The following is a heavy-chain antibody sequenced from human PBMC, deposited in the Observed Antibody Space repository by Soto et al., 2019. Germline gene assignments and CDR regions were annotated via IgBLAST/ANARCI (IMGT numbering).Heavy chain of an antibody. J-gene: IGHJ6*02. Sequence: SETLSLTCTVSGGSISSGDYYWSWIRQPPGKGLEWIGYIYYSGSTYYNPSLKSRVTISVDTSKNQFSLKLSSVTAADTAVYYCARDRPIRGDYYYYYGMDVWGQGTTVTVSS. V-gene: IGHV4-30-4*01. D-gene: IGHD3-10*01. CDR3: ARDRPIRGDYYYYYGMDV. CDR1: GGSISSGDYY. CDR2: IYYSGST.